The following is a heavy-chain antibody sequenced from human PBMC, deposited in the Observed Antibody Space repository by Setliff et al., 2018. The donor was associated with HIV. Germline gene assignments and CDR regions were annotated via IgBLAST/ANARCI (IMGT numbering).Heavy chain of an antibody. CDR3: ARGGLGVVGAIDY. D-gene: IGHD2-15*01. V-gene: IGHV4-34*01. CDR1: GGSFSGYY. Sequence: PSETLSLTCAVYGGSFSGYYWTWIRQPPGRGLEWIGELIHSGGTNYNRSLKSRVTISVDTSKNQFSLNLSSVTAADTAVYYCARGGLGVVGAIDYWSQGTLVTVSS. CDR2: LIHSGGT. J-gene: IGHJ4*02.